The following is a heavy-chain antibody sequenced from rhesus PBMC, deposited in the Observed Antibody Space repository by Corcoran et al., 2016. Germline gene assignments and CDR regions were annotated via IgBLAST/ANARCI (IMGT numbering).Heavy chain of an antibody. D-gene: IGHD3-16*01. Sequence: QVQLQESGPGVVKASESLSLTCAVSGGSISGYYLWSWIRQPPGKGLEWIGYIYGGSWSTSYNPSLKSRVIISIDTSKNPFSLKVNSVTAADTAVYYCARSLRYYSGSYYPDFDYWGQGVLVTVSS. V-gene: IGHV4-143*01. CDR1: GGSISGYYL. J-gene: IGHJ4*01. CDR3: ARSLRYYSGSYYPDFDY. CDR2: IYGGSWST.